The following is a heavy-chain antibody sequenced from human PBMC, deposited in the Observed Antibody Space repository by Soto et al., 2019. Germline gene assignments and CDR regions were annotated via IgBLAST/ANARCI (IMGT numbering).Heavy chain of an antibody. D-gene: IGHD2-15*01. J-gene: IGHJ5*02. CDR3: ARAPGYRSGGSCYWFDH. Sequence: ASVKVSCKASGYTFTGYYMHWVRQAPGQGLEWMGWINPNSGGTNYAQKFQGWVTMTRDTSISTAYMELSRLRSDDTAVYYCARAPGYRSGGSCYWFDHWGQGTLVTVSS. V-gene: IGHV1-2*04. CDR1: GYTFTGYY. CDR2: INPNSGGT.